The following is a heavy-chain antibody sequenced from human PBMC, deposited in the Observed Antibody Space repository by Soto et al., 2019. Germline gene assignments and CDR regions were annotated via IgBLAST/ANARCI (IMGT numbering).Heavy chain of an antibody. Sequence: GGSLRLSCAASGFTFSTYAMSWVRQAPGKGLEWVSVISGSGGDTYYADSVKGRFTISRDNSKNTLSLQMNSLRAEDTAVYYCAKARGSSTPAPGSDWGQGTQVTVSS. CDR3: AKARGSSTPAPGSD. CDR1: GFTFSTYA. CDR2: ISGSGGDT. J-gene: IGHJ1*01. D-gene: IGHD2-2*01. V-gene: IGHV3-23*01.